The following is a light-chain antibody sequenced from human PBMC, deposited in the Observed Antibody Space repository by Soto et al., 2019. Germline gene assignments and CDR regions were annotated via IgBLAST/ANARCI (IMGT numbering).Light chain of an antibody. CDR2: GAS. CDR1: QSFISNS. V-gene: IGKV3-20*01. Sequence: EIVLTQSPGALSLSPGQRATLSCRASQSFISNSLAWYQQKPGRAPRLLIYGASSRATGIPDRFSGSASGTDFTLTISGLEPEDFAVYYCQQYGTSPLTFGGGTKVDIK. J-gene: IGKJ4*01. CDR3: QQYGTSPLT.